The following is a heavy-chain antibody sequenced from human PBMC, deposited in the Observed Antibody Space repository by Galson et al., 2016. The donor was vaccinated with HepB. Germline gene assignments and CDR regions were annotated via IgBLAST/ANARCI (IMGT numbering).Heavy chain of an antibody. Sequence: SLRLSCAVAEFTFSDYGMHWVRQAPGKGLEWVAVISSDGINKYYADSVKGRFTISRDTSKNTLYLQMNSLRVEDTAVYYCARPGDTIGQFDYWGQGTLVTVSS. CDR3: ARPGDTIGQFDY. V-gene: IGHV3-30*03. J-gene: IGHJ4*02. CDR2: ISSDGINK. D-gene: IGHD3-16*01. CDR1: EFTFSDYG.